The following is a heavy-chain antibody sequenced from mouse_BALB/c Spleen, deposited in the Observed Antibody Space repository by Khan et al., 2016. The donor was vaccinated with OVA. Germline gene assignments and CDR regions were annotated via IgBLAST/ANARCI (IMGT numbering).Heavy chain of an antibody. V-gene: IGHV5-17*02. D-gene: IGHD1-1*01. CDR3: ATSYYYGYYFDY. CDR2: ISGDSSTI. Sequence: EVQLVESGGGLVQPGGSRKLSCAASGFTFSSYGMHWVRQAPEKGLEWVAYISGDSSTIYYADTVKGRFTISRDNPKSTLFLQMTSLMSEDTAMYYCATSYYYGYYFDYWGPGTTLTVSS. CDR1: GFTFSSYG. J-gene: IGHJ2*01.